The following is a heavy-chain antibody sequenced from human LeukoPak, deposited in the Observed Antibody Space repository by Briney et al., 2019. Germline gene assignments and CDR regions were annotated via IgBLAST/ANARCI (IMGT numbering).Heavy chain of an antibody. D-gene: IGHD5-24*01. J-gene: IGHJ4*02. CDR3: AREMGDGYNWIDY. V-gene: IGHV4-59*01. Sequence: SETLSLTPTVAGGSISTFYWGWIREPPREGPGGIGYIYYSGSTYYNPSLKSRVTISVDTSKNTFSLRLSSVTAADTAMYYCAREMGDGYNWIDYWGQGILVTVSS. CDR1: GGSISTFY. CDR2: IYYSGST.